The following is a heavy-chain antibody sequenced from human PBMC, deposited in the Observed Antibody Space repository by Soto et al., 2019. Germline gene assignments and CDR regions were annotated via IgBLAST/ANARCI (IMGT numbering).Heavy chain of an antibody. Sequence: PGGSLRLSCAASGFTFSSYEMNWVRQAPGKGLEWVSYISSSGSTICYADSVKGRFTISRDNAKNSLYLQMNSLRAEDTAVYYCARLSLDYYDSSGYFDYWGQGTLVTVSS. CDR2: ISSSGSTI. J-gene: IGHJ4*02. D-gene: IGHD3-22*01. CDR1: GFTFSSYE. V-gene: IGHV3-48*03. CDR3: ARLSLDYYDSSGYFDY.